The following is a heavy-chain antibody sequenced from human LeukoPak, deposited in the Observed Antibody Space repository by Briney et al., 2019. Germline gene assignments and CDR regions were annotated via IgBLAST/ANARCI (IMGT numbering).Heavy chain of an antibody. CDR3: TRRYNYDSSGYYYVRDAFDI. D-gene: IGHD3-22*01. CDR1: GFTFGDYV. CDR2: IRSKAYGGTT. V-gene: IGHV3-49*04. Sequence: SGGSLRLSCTASGFTFGDYVMSWVRQAPGKGLEWVGFIRSKAYGGTTKNAASVTGRFTISRDDSRSIAYLQMNSLKTEDTAVYYCTRRYNYDSSGYYYVRDAFDIWGQGTMVTVSS. J-gene: IGHJ3*02.